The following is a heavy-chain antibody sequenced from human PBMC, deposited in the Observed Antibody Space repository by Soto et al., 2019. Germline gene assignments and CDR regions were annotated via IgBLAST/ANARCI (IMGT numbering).Heavy chain of an antibody. Sequence: SETLSLTCTVSGGSISSGDYYWSWIHQPPGKGLDWIGYIYYSGSTCYNPSLKSRVTISVDTSRNHFSLKLSSVTAADTAVYYCARDRTIFGVASGYNWFDPWGQGTLVTVSS. CDR3: ARDRTIFGVASGYNWFDP. CDR2: IYYSGST. V-gene: IGHV4-30-4*01. J-gene: IGHJ5*02. CDR1: GGSISSGDYY. D-gene: IGHD3-3*01.